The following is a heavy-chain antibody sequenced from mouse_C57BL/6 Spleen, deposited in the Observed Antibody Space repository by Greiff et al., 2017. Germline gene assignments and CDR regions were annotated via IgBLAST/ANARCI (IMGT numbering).Heavy chain of an antibody. CDR3: AIYDYTYAMDY. J-gene: IGHJ4*01. V-gene: IGHV1-81*01. CDR2: IYPRSGNT. Sequence: VKLMESGAELARPGASVKLSCKASGYTFTSYGISWVKQRTGQGLEWIGEIYPRSGNTYYNEKFKGKATLTADKSSSTAYMELRSLTSEDSAVDFCAIYDYTYAMDYWGQGTSVTVSS. D-gene: IGHD2-4*01. CDR1: GYTFTSYG.